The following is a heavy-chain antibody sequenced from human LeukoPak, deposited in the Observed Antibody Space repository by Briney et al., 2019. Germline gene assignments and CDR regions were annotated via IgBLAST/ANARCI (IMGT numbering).Heavy chain of an antibody. CDR3: ARATRYNWNDYYYYGMDV. J-gene: IGHJ6*02. Sequence: SVKVSCKASGGTFSSYAISWVRQAPGQGLEWMGRIIPILGTANYAQKFQGRVTITADKSTSTAYMELSSLRSEDTAVYYCARATRYNWNDYYYYGMDVWGQGTTVTVSS. V-gene: IGHV1-69*04. CDR1: GGTFSSYA. CDR2: IIPILGTA. D-gene: IGHD1-20*01.